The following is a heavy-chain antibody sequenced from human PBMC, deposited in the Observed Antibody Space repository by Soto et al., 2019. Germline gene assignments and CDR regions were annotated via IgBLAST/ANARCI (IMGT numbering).Heavy chain of an antibody. J-gene: IGHJ4*02. CDR1: GFTFSSYS. Sequence: GGSLRLSCAASGFTFSSYSMNWVRQAPGKGLEWVSSISSSSYIYYADSVKGRFTISRDNAKNSLYLQMNSLRAEDTAVYYCARDKDSSGYYYFDYWGQGTLVTVSS. V-gene: IGHV3-21*01. D-gene: IGHD3-22*01. CDR2: ISSSSYI. CDR3: ARDKDSSGYYYFDY.